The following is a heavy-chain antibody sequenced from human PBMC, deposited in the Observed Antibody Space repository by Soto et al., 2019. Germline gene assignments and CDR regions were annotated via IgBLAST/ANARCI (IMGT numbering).Heavy chain of an antibody. CDR3: ATVATLSDY. Sequence: EVQLVESGGGLVQPGRSLRLSCAASGFTFDDYAMHWVRQAPGKGLEWVSGISWNSGSIGYADSVKGRFTISRDNAKNSLYLQMNSLRAEETALYYCATVATLSDYWGQGALVTVSS. CDR2: ISWNSGSI. D-gene: IGHD5-12*01. J-gene: IGHJ4*02. CDR1: GFTFDDYA. V-gene: IGHV3-9*01.